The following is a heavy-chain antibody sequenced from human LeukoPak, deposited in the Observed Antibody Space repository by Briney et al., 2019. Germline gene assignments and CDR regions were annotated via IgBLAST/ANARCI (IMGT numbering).Heavy chain of an antibody. CDR3: ARDGVRWELPSAFDI. Sequence: ASVTVSCKASGGTFSSYAISWVRQAPGQGLEWMGRIIPILGIANYAQKFQGRVTITADKSTSAAYMELSSLRSEDTAVYYCARDGVRWELPSAFDIWGQGTMVTVSS. CDR2: IIPILGIA. J-gene: IGHJ3*02. V-gene: IGHV1-69*04. D-gene: IGHD1-26*01. CDR1: GGTFSSYA.